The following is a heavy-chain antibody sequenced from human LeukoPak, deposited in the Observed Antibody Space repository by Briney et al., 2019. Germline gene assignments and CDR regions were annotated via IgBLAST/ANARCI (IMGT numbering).Heavy chain of an antibody. J-gene: IGHJ4*02. V-gene: IGHV1-2*04. CDR2: INPNSGGT. D-gene: IGHD2-15*01. Sequence: ASVKVSCKASGYTFTGYYMHWLRQAPGQGLEWMGWINPNSGGTNYAQNFQGWVTMTRDTSISTAYMELSRLRSDGTAVYYCARALTVVAAFDYWGQGTLVTVSS. CDR3: ARALTVVAAFDY. CDR1: GYTFTGYY.